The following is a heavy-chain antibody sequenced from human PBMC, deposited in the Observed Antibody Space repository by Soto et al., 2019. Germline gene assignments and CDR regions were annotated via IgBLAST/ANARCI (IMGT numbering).Heavy chain of an antibody. D-gene: IGHD2-15*01. J-gene: IGHJ6*02. CDR2: IIPIFGTA. V-gene: IGHV1-69*01. CDR1: GGTFSSYA. Sequence: QVQLVQSGAEVKKPGSSVKVSCKAPGGTFSSYAISWVRQAPGQGLEWMGGIIPIFGTAKYAQKFQGRVTITADESTSTGYMELSSLRSEDTAVYYCARSQGGSSSLDISYSYYYGMDVWGQGTTVTVSS. CDR3: ARSQGGSSSLDISYSYYYGMDV.